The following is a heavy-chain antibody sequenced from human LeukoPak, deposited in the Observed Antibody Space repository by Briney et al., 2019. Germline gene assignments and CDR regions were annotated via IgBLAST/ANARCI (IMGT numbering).Heavy chain of an antibody. Sequence: ASVKVSCEASGYTFTGYYMHWVRRAPGQGLEWMGWINPNSGGTNYAQKFQGRVTMTRDTSISTAYMELSRLRSDDTAVYYCARDGYYYDSSGYSGLYFMDVWGKGTTVTISS. J-gene: IGHJ6*03. V-gene: IGHV1-2*02. CDR1: GYTFTGYY. CDR2: INPNSGGT. D-gene: IGHD3-22*01. CDR3: ARDGYYYDSSGYSGLYFMDV.